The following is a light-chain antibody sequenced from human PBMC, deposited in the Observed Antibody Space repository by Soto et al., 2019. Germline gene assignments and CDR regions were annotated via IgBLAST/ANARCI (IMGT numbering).Light chain of an antibody. CDR1: QSVSSSY. V-gene: IGKV3-20*01. Sequence: EIVLTHSPGTLSFSPGERATLSCRASQSVSSSYLAWYQQKHGQAPRLIIYGASSRATGIPDRFSGSVSGTDGTITISRLEPEDGSVYYCQQSGSSPWTFGQGTKV. J-gene: IGKJ1*01. CDR2: GAS. CDR3: QQSGSSPWT.